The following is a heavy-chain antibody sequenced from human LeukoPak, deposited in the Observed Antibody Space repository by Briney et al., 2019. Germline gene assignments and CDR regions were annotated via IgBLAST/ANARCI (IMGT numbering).Heavy chain of an antibody. D-gene: IGHD3-22*01. V-gene: IGHV3-48*03. J-gene: IGHJ4*02. CDR2: ISSRGSAI. CDR3: AYLSISMIVVD. Sequence: GGSLRLSCAASGFTFSSYEMNWVRQAPGKGLEWVSYISSRGSAIYYADSVKGRFTISRDNAKNSLYLQMNSLRAEDTAVYYCAYLSISMIVVDWGQGTLVTVSS. CDR1: GFTFSSYE.